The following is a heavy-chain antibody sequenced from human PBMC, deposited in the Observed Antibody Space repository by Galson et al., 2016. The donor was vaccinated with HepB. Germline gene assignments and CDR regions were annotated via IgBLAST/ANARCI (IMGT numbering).Heavy chain of an antibody. D-gene: IGHD1-1*01. Sequence: SVKVSCKASGYTFTSNHMHWVRQAPGQGLEWMGIILLHGDGTTYAQKFQGRVTVTSDTSTSTVYMDLSDLRPEDTAIYYCARDFNWSVDYWGQGTLVAVSS. V-gene: IGHV1-46*01. CDR3: ARDFNWSVDY. CDR1: GYTFTSNH. CDR2: ILLHGDGT. J-gene: IGHJ4*02.